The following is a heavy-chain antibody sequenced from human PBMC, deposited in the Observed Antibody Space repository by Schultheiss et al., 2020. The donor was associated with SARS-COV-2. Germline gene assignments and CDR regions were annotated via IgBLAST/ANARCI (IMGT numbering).Heavy chain of an antibody. Sequence: SVKVSCKASGGTFSSYAISWVRQAPGQGLEWMGGIIPIFGTANYAQKFQGRVTITADESTSTAYMELSSLRSEDTAVYYCAREVGARSGYLVWGQGILVTVSS. V-gene: IGHV1-69*13. CDR3: AREVGARSGYLV. CDR2: IIPIFGTA. CDR1: GGTFSSYA. D-gene: IGHD4/OR15-4a*01. J-gene: IGHJ1*01.